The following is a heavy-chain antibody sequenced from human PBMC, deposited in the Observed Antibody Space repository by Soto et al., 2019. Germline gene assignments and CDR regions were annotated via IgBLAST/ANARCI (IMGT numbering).Heavy chain of an antibody. CDR1: GFTFSDYY. V-gene: IGHV3-11*06. CDR2: ISSSSSYT. D-gene: IGHD1-26*01. Sequence: QVQLVESGGGLVKPGGSLRLSCAASGFTFSDYYMSWIRQAPGTGLEWVSYISSSSSYTNYADSVKGRFTISRDNAKNSLYLQMNGLRAGDTAVYYCARVDPHSGSYHGGFDYWGQGTLVTVSS. J-gene: IGHJ4*02. CDR3: ARVDPHSGSYHGGFDY.